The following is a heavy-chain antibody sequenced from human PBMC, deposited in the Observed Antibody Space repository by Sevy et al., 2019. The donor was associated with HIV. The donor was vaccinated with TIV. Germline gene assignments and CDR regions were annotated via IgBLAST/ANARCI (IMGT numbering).Heavy chain of an antibody. CDR2: INPSDGNT. D-gene: IGHD1-26*01. V-gene: IGHV1-18*01. J-gene: IGHJ4*02. CDR3: ARDVTGSYYVDY. Sequence: ASVKVSCKTSGYTFTDYGISWVRQAPGQGLEWMAWINPSDGNTNYAQRLQGRVTTTTDTSTSTAYMELWSLRSDDTAVYYCARDVTGSYYVDYWGQGTLVTVSS. CDR1: GYTFTDYG.